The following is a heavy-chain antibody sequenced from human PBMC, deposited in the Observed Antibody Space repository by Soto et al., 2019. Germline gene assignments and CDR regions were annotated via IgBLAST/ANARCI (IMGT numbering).Heavy chain of an antibody. J-gene: IGHJ4*02. CDR1: GFTFSTYT. D-gene: IGHD3-10*01. CDR3: ARDFTELGY. V-gene: IGHV3-21*01. Sequence: EVQLVESGGGLVKPGGSLRLSCAASGFTFSTYTMNWVRQAPGKGLEWVSSISGNSRDIYYADSVKGRFTISRDNDKRSLYLHMNSLGAEDTAVYYCARDFTELGYWGQGTLVTVSS. CDR2: ISGNSRDI.